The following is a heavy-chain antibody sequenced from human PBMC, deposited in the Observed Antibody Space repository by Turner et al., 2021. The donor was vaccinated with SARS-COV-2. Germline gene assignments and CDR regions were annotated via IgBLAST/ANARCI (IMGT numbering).Heavy chain of an antibody. CDR1: GFPFSSYS. D-gene: IGHD3-10*01. Sequence: VQLVESGGGLVKPGGSLRLSCAASGFPFSSYSMNWVRKAPGKGLEWVASINSGSSYIYYADSLKGRVTISRDNTKRSLFLQMNSLRVEDTAVYYCTRSRDYYGSGTYYNYDYWGQGTLVTVSS. CDR2: INSGSSYI. CDR3: TRSRDYYGSGTYYNYDY. V-gene: IGHV3-21*02. J-gene: IGHJ4*02.